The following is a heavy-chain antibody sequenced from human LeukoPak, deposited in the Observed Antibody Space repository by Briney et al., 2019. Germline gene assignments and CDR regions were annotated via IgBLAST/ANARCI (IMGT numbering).Heavy chain of an antibody. D-gene: IGHD2-21*02. CDR2: IFTSGNT. CDR1: SGSISSYY. V-gene: IGHV4-4*07. CDR3: ARGGAYCGGDCYFDY. Sequence: SETLSLTCTVFSGSISSYYWSWIRQPAGKGLEWIGHIFTSGNTNYNPSLKSRVTMSVDTSKNQFSLKLSSVTAADTAVYYCARGGAYCGGDCYFDYWGQGTLVTVSS. J-gene: IGHJ4*02.